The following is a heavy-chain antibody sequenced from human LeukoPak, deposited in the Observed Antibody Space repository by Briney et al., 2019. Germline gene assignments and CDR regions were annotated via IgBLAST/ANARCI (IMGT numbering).Heavy chain of an antibody. J-gene: IGHJ4*02. CDR3: ARRGRVNYYFDY. CDR2: IYYSGST. Sequence: SETLSLTCTVSGGSISSSSYYWGWIRQPPGKGLEWIGSIYYSGSTYYNPSLKSRVTISVDTSKNQFSLKLSSVTAADTAVYYCARRGRVNYYFDYWGQGTLDTVSS. D-gene: IGHD3-10*01. CDR1: GGSISSSSYY. V-gene: IGHV4-39*01.